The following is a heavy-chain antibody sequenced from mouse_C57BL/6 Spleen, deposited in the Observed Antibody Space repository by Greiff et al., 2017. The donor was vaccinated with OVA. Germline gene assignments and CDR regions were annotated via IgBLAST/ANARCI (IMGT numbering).Heavy chain of an antibody. V-gene: IGHV5-16*01. D-gene: IGHD4-1*01. CDR1: GFTFSDYY. CDR3: AREGELGPYYFDY. J-gene: IGHJ2*01. Sequence: EVHLVESEGGLVQPGSSMKLSCTASGFTFSDYYMAWVRQVPEKGLEWVANINYDGSSTYYLDSLKSRFIISRDNAKNILYLQMSSLKSEDTATYYCAREGELGPYYFDYWGQGTTLTVSS. CDR2: INYDGSST.